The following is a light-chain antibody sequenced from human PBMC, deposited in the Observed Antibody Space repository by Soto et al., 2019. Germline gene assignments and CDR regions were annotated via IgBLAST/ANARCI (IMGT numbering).Light chain of an antibody. CDR3: QPSYSTPRT. CDR2: AAS. V-gene: IGKV1-39*01. J-gene: IGKJ1*01. Sequence: DIQMTQSPSSLSASVGDRVTITCRASQSISSYLNWYQQKPGKAPKLLIYAASSLQSGVPSRFSGRGSGTDFTLTISSLQPEDVATYDCQPSYSTPRTFGQGTKVEIK. CDR1: QSISSY.